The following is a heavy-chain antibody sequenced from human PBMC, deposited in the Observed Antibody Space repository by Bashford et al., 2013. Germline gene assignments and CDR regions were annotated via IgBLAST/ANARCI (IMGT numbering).Heavy chain of an antibody. CDR2: VLSDGTN. J-gene: IGHJ1*01. D-gene: IGHD2-21*02. Sequence: GSLRLSCTASGFTFRDHAMHWVRQAPGKGLEWVADVLSDGTNNYADSVKGRFIVSRDNSENTLYLQMNSLKIEDTAVYYCARRGPSDCWGQGTRGHRLL. CDR3: ARRGPSDC. V-gene: IGHV3-30-3*01. CDR1: GFTFRDHA.